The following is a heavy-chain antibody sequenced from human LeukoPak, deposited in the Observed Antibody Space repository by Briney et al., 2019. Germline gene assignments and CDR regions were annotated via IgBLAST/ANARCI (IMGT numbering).Heavy chain of an antibody. Sequence: WGSLRLSCAASGFTFSSYAMSWVRQAPGKGLEWVSAISGSGGSTYYADSVKGRFTISRDNSKNTLYLQMNSLRAEDTAVYYCAKGVGYYYYMDVWGKGTTVTVSS. CDR3: AKGVGYYYYMDV. CDR1: GFTFSSYA. V-gene: IGHV3-23*01. CDR2: ISGSGGST. J-gene: IGHJ6*03.